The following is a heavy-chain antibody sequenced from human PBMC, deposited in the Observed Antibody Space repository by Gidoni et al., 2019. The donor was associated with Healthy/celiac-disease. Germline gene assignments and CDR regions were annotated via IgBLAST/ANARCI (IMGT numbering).Heavy chain of an antibody. D-gene: IGHD4-17*01. Sequence: EVQLLESGGGLVQPGGSLSLSCSASGFTFSSYAMSWVRQAPGKGLEWVSAISGSGGSTYYADSVKGRFTISRDNSKNTLYLQMNSLRAEDTAVYYCAKDFSTVTTSFDYWGQGTLVTVSS. CDR2: ISGSGGST. J-gene: IGHJ4*02. CDR1: GFTFSSYA. V-gene: IGHV3-23*01. CDR3: AKDFSTVTTSFDY.